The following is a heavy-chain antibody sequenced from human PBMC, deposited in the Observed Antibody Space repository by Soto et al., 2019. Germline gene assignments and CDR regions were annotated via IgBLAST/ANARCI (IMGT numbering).Heavy chain of an antibody. V-gene: IGHV4-34*01. CDR1: GGSFSGYY. J-gene: IGHJ4*02. CDR2: INHSGST. Sequence: PSETLSLTCAVYGGSFSGYYWSWIRQPPGKGLEWIGEINHSGSTNYNPSLKSRVTISVDTSKNQFSLKLSSVTAADTAVYYCAREGYYGSGSYYTWGQGTLVTVSS. D-gene: IGHD3-10*01. CDR3: AREGYYGSGSYYT.